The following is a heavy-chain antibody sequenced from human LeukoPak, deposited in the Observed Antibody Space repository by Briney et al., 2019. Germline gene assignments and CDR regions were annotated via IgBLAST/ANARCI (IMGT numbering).Heavy chain of an antibody. Sequence: GGSLRLSCVASGFTYSSYWMSWVRQAPGKGLEWVANIKQDGSEKNYVDSVKGRFTISRDNAKNSLYLQMNSLRAEDTAVYYCTRDYRGTFDYWGQGTLDTVSS. CDR1: GFTYSSYW. CDR3: TRDYRGTFDY. J-gene: IGHJ4*02. V-gene: IGHV3-7*03. CDR2: IKQDGSEK. D-gene: IGHD1-26*01.